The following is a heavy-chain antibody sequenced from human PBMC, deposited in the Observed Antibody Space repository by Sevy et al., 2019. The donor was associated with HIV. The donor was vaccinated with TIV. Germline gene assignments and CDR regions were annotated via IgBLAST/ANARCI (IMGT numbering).Heavy chain of an antibody. CDR1: GFTFSSYS. J-gene: IGHJ4*02. V-gene: IGHV3-48*02. D-gene: IGHD6-19*01. CDR3: ARDSPIAVDSRGLGY. CDR2: ISSSSSTI. Sequence: GGSLRLSCASSGFTFSSYSINWVRQAPGKGLEWVSYISSSSSTIYYADSVKGRFTISRDNAKNSLYLQMNSLRDEDTAVYYCARDSPIAVDSRGLGYWGQGTLVTVSS.